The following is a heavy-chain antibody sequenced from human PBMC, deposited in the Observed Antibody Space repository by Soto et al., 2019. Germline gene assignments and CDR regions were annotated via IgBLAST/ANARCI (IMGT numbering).Heavy chain of an antibody. J-gene: IGHJ5*02. V-gene: IGHV1-69*12. CDR3: ARGSEGWSGPAYNWFDP. D-gene: IGHD2-15*01. Sequence: QGQLVQSGAEVKKPGSSVKVSCKASGGTFSSYAIRWVRQAPGQGLEWMGGIIPIFGTANYAQKFQGRVTITADESTSTAYMELSSLRSEDTAVYYCARGSEGWSGPAYNWFDPWGQGTLVTVSS. CDR1: GGTFSSYA. CDR2: IIPIFGTA.